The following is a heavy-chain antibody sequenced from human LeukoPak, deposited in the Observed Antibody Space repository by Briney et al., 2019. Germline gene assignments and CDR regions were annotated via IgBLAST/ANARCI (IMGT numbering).Heavy chain of an antibody. J-gene: IGHJ4*02. V-gene: IGHV4-34*01. Sequence: SETLSLTCAVYGGSFSGYYWSWIRQPSGKGLEWIGEINHSGSTNYNPSLKSRVTISVDTSKNQFSLKLSSVTAADTAVYYCARGYGSGSRGYYFDYWGQGTLVTVSS. CDR1: GGSFSGYY. CDR2: INHSGST. CDR3: ARGYGSGSRGYYFDY. D-gene: IGHD3-10*01.